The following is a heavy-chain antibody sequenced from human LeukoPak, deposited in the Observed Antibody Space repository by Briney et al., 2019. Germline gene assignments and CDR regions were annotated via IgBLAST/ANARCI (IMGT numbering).Heavy chain of an antibody. CDR3: AAVAYSNYATFDY. CDR1: GFTFSSYA. CDR2: ISNSGGRT. J-gene: IGHJ4*02. D-gene: IGHD4-11*01. V-gene: IGHV3-23*01. Sequence: GGSLRLSCAASGFTFSSYAMSWVRQAPGKGLEWVSSISNSGGRTFYTDSVKGRFTISRDNSKNTLYLQMNSLRAEDTAVYYCAAVAYSNYATFDYWGQGTLVTVSS.